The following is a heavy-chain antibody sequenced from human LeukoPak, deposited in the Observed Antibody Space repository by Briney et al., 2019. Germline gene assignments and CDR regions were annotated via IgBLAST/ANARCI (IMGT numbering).Heavy chain of an antibody. CDR1: GFTFSSYA. V-gene: IGHV3-23*01. CDR3: AKVWGSSSWYPIDY. D-gene: IGHD6-13*01. J-gene: IGHJ4*02. Sequence: GGSLRLSCAASGFTFSSYAMSWVRQAPGKGLEWVSAISGSGGSTYYVDSVKGRFTISRDNSKNTLYLQMNSLRAEDTAVYYCAKVWGSSSWYPIDYWGQGTLVTVSS. CDR2: ISGSGGST.